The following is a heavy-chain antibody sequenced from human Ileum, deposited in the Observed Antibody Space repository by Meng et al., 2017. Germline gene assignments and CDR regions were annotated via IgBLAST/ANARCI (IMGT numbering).Heavy chain of an antibody. CDR2: IYTSGST. J-gene: IGHJ1*01. D-gene: IGHD3-22*01. Sequence: LRLSCTVSGGSISSGSYYWSWIRQPAGKGLEWIGRIYTSGSTNYNPSLKSRVTISVDTSKNQFSLKLSSVTAADTAVYYCATEGRTYYYDSSGKYFQHWGQGTLVTVSS. CDR3: ATEGRTYYYDSSGKYFQH. V-gene: IGHV4-61*02. CDR1: GGSISSGSYY.